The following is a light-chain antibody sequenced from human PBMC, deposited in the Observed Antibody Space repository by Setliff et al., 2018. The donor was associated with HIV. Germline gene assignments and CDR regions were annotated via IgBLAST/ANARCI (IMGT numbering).Light chain of an antibody. CDR2: SNN. V-gene: IGLV1-44*01. Sequence: QPVLTQPPSASGTPGQRVTISCSGSSSNIGSNTVNWYQQLPGTAPKLLIYSNNQRPSGVPDRFSGSKSGTSASLAISGLQSEDEADYFCAVWDDSLNGHVAFGGGTKVTVL. CDR3: AVWDDSLNGHVA. CDR1: SSNIGSNT. J-gene: IGLJ2*01.